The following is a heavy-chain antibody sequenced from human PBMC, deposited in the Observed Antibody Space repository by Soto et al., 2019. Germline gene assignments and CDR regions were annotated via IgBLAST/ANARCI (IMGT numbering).Heavy chain of an antibody. CDR1: SASISSEQR. Sequence: QMQPQESGPRLVKPSETLSLTCAVSSASISSEQRWSWVRQPPGKGLEWIGEIHHSGSTNNNPSLKSRVTMSVDKSKNQFSLNLSSVTAADTAVYYCARSFGWYAIDQWGQGTLVTVSS. CDR3: ARSFGWYAIDQ. V-gene: IGHV4-4*02. CDR2: IHHSGST. D-gene: IGHD6-19*01. J-gene: IGHJ4*02.